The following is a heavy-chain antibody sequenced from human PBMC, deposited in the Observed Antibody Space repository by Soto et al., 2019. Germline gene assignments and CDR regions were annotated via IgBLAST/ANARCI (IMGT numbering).Heavy chain of an antibody. V-gene: IGHV3-30*18. J-gene: IGHJ4*02. CDR3: AKGPPLLMIYPVLDS. D-gene: IGHD2-8*01. Sequence: PGGSLRLSCAASEFTFSKHGMHWVRQAPGKGLEWVAVMSYDGSNEYYADSVKGRFTISRDNSKNTLYLQMNSLGPEDTAVYFCAKGPPLLMIYPVLDSWGQGTLVTVSS. CDR2: MSYDGSNE. CDR1: EFTFSKHG.